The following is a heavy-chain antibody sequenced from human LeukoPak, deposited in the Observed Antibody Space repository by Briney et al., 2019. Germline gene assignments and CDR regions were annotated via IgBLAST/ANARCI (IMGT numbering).Heavy chain of an antibody. CDR1: GGSISSGGYY. CDR3: ARGSTGDKSNN. Sequence: SQTLSLTCTVSGGSISSGGYYWSWIRQLPGKGLEWIGYIYYSGTTSYNPSLKSRLTISLDTSENQFSLKLSAVTAADTAVYYCARGSTGDKSNNWGQGTLVTVSS. CDR2: IYYSGTT. D-gene: IGHD7-27*01. J-gene: IGHJ4*02. V-gene: IGHV4-31*03.